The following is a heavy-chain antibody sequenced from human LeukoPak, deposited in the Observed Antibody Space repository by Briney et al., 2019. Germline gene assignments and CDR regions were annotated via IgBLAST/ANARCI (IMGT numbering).Heavy chain of an antibody. CDR2: ISSSSGYI. J-gene: IGHJ4*02. D-gene: IGHD1-26*01. CDR1: GFTFSSYS. Sequence: GGSLRLSCAASGFTFSSYSMNWVRQAPGKGLEWVSSISSSSGYIYYADSVKGRFTISRDNAKNSLYLQMNSLRAEDTAVYYCARLASGSYLDYWGQGTLVTVSS. CDR3: ARLASGSYLDY. V-gene: IGHV3-21*01.